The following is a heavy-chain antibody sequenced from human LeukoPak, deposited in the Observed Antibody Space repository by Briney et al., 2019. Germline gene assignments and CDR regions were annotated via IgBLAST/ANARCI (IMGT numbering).Heavy chain of an antibody. CDR2: ISYDGSNK. CDR3: AKNGGP. CDR1: GFTFSSYG. D-gene: IGHD4-23*01. Sequence: GGSLRLSCAASGFTFSSYGMLWVRQAPGKGLEWVAVISYDGSNKYYADSVKGRFTISRDNSKNTLYLQMNSLRAEDTAVYYCAKNGGPWGQGTLVTVSS. J-gene: IGHJ4*02. V-gene: IGHV3-30*18.